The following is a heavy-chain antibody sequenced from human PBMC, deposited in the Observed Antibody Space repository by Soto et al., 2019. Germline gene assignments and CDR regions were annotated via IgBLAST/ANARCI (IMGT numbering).Heavy chain of an antibody. Sequence: GASVKVSCKASEFTFTSSAVQWVRQARGQRLEWIGWIVVGSGNTNYAQKFQERVTITRDMSTSTAYMELSSLRSEDTAVYYCAADEVLSYGEGNYYYYYGMDVWGQGTTVTVSS. V-gene: IGHV1-58*01. CDR2: IVVGSGNT. D-gene: IGHD4-17*01. CDR3: AADEVLSYGEGNYYYYYGMDV. J-gene: IGHJ6*02. CDR1: EFTFTSSA.